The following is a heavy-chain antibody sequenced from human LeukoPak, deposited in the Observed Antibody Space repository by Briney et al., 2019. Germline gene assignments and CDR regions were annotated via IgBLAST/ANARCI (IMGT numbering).Heavy chain of an antibody. CDR3: ARDGVGYYDSSGYYYFQH. J-gene: IGHJ1*01. V-gene: IGHV1-2*02. CDR1: GYTFTGYY. CDR2: INPNSGGT. Sequence: RASVKVSCKASGYTFTGYYMHWVRQAPRQGLEWMGWINPNSGGTNYAQKFQGRVTMTRDTSISTAYMELSRLRSDDTAVYYCARDGVGYYDSSGYYYFQHWGQGTLVTVSS. D-gene: IGHD3-22*01.